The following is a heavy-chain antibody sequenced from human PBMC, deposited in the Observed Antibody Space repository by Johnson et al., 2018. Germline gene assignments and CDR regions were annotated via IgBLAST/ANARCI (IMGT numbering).Heavy chain of an antibody. J-gene: IGHJ6*02. Sequence: QLVESGPEVKKPGTSVKVSCKASGFTFTSSAVQWVRQARGQRLEWIGWIVVGSGNTNYAQKFQERVTITRDMSTSTAYMELSSLRSDDTAVYYWAADNPIQLWLFNYYGMDVWGQGTTVTVS. V-gene: IGHV1-58*01. CDR3: AADNPIQLWLFNYYGMDV. CDR2: IVVGSGNT. CDR1: GFTFTSSA. D-gene: IGHD5-18*01.